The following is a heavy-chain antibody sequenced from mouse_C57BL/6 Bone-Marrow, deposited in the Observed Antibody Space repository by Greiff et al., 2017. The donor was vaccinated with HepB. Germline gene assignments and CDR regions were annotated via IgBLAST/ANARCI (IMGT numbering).Heavy chain of an antibody. Sequence: EVKVEESGGGLVQPGGSLKLSCAASGFTFSDYYMYWVRQTPEKRLEWVAYISNGGGSTYYPDTVKGRFTISRDNAKNTLYLQMSRLKSEDTAMYYCARHDDYEGDYWGQGTTLTVSS. CDR3: ARHDDYEGDY. D-gene: IGHD2-4*01. V-gene: IGHV5-12*01. CDR1: GFTFSDYY. CDR2: ISNGGGST. J-gene: IGHJ2*01.